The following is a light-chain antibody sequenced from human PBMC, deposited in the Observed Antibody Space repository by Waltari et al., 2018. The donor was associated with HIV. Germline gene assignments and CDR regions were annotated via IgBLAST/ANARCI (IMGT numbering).Light chain of an antibody. V-gene: IGLV3-27*01. J-gene: IGLJ3*02. Sequence: SYELTQPSSESVSPGSTARITSSGDAPTRYYARWYQQKPGQAPVLVIYKNTERPSGIPGRFSGSRSGTTVTLTISGAQVGDEADYYCFSAADDNLRVFGGGTKLTVL. CDR1: APTRYY. CDR2: KNT. CDR3: FSAADDNLRV.